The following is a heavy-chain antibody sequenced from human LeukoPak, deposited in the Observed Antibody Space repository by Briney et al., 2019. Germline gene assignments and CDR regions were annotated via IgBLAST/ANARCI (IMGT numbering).Heavy chain of an antibody. D-gene: IGHD3-10*01. Sequence: SETLSLTCAVYGGSFSGYYWSWLRQPPGKGLEWLGEINHSGSTNYNPSLKSRVTISVDTSKNQFSLKLSSVTAADTAVYYCAATMVRGVRLFGYWGQGTLVTVSS. CDR1: GGSFSGYY. CDR2: INHSGST. J-gene: IGHJ4*02. CDR3: AATMVRGVRLFGY. V-gene: IGHV4-34*01.